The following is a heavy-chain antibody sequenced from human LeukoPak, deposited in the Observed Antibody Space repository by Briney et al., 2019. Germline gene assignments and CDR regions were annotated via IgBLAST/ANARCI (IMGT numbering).Heavy chain of an antibody. CDR1: GYTFTSYD. V-gene: IGHV1-8*01. CDR3: ARDLTIAVAGDFDY. D-gene: IGHD6-19*01. J-gene: IGHJ4*02. Sequence: GASVKVSCKASGYTFTSYDINWVRQASGQGLEWMGWMNPNSGNTGYAQKLQGRVTMTRNTSISTAYMELSSLRSEDTAVYYCARDLTIAVAGDFDYWGQGTLVTVSS. CDR2: MNPNSGNT.